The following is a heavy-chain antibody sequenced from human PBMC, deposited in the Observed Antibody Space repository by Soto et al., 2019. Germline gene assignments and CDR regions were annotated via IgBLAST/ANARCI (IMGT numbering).Heavy chain of an antibody. CDR1: GFTFSNYS. J-gene: IGHJ4*02. D-gene: IGHD6-19*01. CDR3: ARVPQRIAVAGTSNRYYFDY. Sequence: GGSLRLSCAASGFTFSNYSMNWVRQAPGKGLEWVSSISSRSSYIYYADSVKGRFTISRDNAKNSLYLQMNSLRAEDTAVYYCARVPQRIAVAGTSNRYYFDYWGQGTLVTVSS. V-gene: IGHV3-21*01. CDR2: ISSRSSYI.